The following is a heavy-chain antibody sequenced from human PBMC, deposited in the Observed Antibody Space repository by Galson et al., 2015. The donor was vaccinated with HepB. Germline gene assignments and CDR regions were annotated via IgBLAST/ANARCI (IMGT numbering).Heavy chain of an antibody. V-gene: IGHV3-11*01. CDR2: ISSSGSTI. CDR1: GFTCSDYY. D-gene: IGHD4-23*01. CDR3: ARDEYGGNSKYFQH. Sequence: SLRLSCAASGFTCSDYYMSWIRQAPGKGLEWVSYISSSGSTIYYADSVEGRFTISRDNAKNSLYLQMNSLRAEDTAVYYCARDEYGGNSKYFQHWGQGTLVTVSS. J-gene: IGHJ1*01.